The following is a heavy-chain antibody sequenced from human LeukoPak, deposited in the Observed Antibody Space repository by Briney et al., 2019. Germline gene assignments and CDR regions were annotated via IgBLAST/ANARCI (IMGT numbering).Heavy chain of an antibody. V-gene: IGHV6-1*01. Sequence: SQTLSLTCAISGDSVSNNRAAWNWIRQSPSRGLEWLGRTCYKSRWDNDYAESVKSRITINPDTSKNQFSLQLSSVTPEDTAVYYCTRDATRTGWFDPWGQGTLVTVSS. CDR2: TCYKSRWDN. CDR3: TRDATRTGWFDP. J-gene: IGHJ5*02. D-gene: IGHD1-14*01. CDR1: GDSVSNNRAA.